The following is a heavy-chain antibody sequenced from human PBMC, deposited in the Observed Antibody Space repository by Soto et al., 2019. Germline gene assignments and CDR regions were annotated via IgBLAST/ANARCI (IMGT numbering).Heavy chain of an antibody. D-gene: IGHD6-13*01. Sequence: QVQLVQSGAEVKKPGSSVKVSCKASGGTFSSYAISWVRQAPGQGLKWMGGIIPIFGTANYAQKFQGRVTITADESTSTAYMELSSLRSEDTAVYYCARLVEGSSWHDYFDYWGQGTLVTVSS. V-gene: IGHV1-69*12. CDR3: ARLVEGSSWHDYFDY. J-gene: IGHJ4*02. CDR2: IIPIFGTA. CDR1: GGTFSSYA.